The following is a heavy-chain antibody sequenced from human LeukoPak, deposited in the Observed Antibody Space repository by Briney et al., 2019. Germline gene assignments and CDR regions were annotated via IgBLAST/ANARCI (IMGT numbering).Heavy chain of an antibody. CDR3: TRAPVYDFWSGYYTGIYYYGMDV. CDR2: INPNNGGT. J-gene: IGHJ6*02. CDR1: GYTFTGYY. Sequence: ASVKVSCKASGYTFTGYYMHWVRQAPGQGLEWMGRINPNNGGTNYAQKFQGRVTMTGDTSISTAYMELSSLRSDDTAVYYCTRAPVYDFWSGYYTGIYYYGMDVWGQGTTVTVSS. D-gene: IGHD3-3*01. V-gene: IGHV1-2*06.